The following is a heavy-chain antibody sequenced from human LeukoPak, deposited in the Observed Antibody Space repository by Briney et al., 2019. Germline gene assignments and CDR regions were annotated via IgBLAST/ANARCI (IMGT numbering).Heavy chain of an antibody. J-gene: IGHJ4*02. CDR3: ARKNSGSYALFDY. CDR1: GGSISSGGYY. Sequence: SETLSLTCTVSGGSISSGGYYWSWIRQHPGKGLEWIGYIYYSGSTYYNPSLKSRVTISVNTSKNQFSLKLSSVTAADTAVYYCARKNSGSYALFDYWGQGTLVTVSS. D-gene: IGHD1-26*01. CDR2: IYYSGST. V-gene: IGHV4-31*03.